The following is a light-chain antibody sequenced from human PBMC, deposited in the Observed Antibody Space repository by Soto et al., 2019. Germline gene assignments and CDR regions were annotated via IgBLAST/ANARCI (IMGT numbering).Light chain of an antibody. CDR3: QTWSTDIRV. CDR2: LNSDGSH. J-gene: IGLJ3*02. V-gene: IGLV4-69*01. Sequence: QSVLTQPPSASASLGASVKLTCTLSSGHNSYAIAWHQQQPEKGPRYLMKLNSDGSHSKGDGIPDGFSGSSSGAERYLTISNLPSEEEADYYCQTWSTDIRVFGGGTKLTVL. CDR1: SGHNSYA.